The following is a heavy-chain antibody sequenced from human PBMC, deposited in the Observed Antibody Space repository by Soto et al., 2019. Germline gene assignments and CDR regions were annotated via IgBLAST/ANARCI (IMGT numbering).Heavy chain of an antibody. J-gene: IGHJ4*02. D-gene: IGHD6-19*01. V-gene: IGHV3-30*18. CDR3: AKEFDVGYSSGWYGKREKNDYYFDY. Sequence: GGSLRLSCAASGFTFSSYGMHWVRQAPGKGLEWVAVISYDGSNKYYADSVKGRFTISRDNSKNTLYLQMNSLRAEDTAVYYWAKEFDVGYSSGWYGKREKNDYYFDYWGQGTLVTVSS. CDR2: ISYDGSNK. CDR1: GFTFSSYG.